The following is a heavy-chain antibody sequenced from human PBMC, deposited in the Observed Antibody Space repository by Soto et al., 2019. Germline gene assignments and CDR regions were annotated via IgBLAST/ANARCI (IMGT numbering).Heavy chain of an antibody. CDR3: ARVWGGAFDF. V-gene: IGHV4-30-2*01. CDR2: IYHSGST. Sequence: SETLSLTCAVSGGSISSCGYSWSWIRQPPGKGLEWIGYIYHSGSTYYNPSLKSRVTISVDTSKNQFSLKLSSVTAADTAVYYCARVWGGAFDFWGQGTMVTVSS. J-gene: IGHJ3*01. D-gene: IGHD3-10*01. CDR1: GGSISSCGYS.